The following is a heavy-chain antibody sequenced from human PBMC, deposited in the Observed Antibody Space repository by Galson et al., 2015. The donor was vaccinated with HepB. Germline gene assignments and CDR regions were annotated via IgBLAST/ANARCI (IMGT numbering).Heavy chain of an antibody. CDR3: ARDLMGIAVAGTPVPFDY. CDR2: ISSSSSTI. V-gene: IGHV3-48*02. CDR1: GFTFSSYS. Sequence: LRLSCAASGFTFSSYSMNWVRQAPGKGLEWVSYISSSSSTIYYADSVKGRFTISRDNAKNSLYLQMNSLRDEDTAVYYCARDLMGIAVAGTPVPFDYWGQGTLVTVSS. J-gene: IGHJ4*02. D-gene: IGHD6-19*01.